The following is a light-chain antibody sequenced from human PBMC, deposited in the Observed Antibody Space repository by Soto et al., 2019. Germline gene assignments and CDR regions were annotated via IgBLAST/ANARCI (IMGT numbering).Light chain of an antibody. J-gene: IGLJ2*01. CDR3: CSYAGNYILV. Sequence: QYALTQPPSVSGSPGQSVTISCTGTSSDVGGYNYVSWYQQHPGKAPKLMIYDVSKRPSGVPDLFSGSKSGNTASLTISGLQAEDEADYYCCSYAGNYILVFGGGTKLTVL. CDR1: SSDVGGYNY. CDR2: DVS. V-gene: IGLV2-11*01.